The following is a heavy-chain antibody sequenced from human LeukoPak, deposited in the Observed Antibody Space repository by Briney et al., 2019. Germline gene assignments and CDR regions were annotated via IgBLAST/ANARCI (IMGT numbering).Heavy chain of an antibody. J-gene: IGHJ4*02. D-gene: IGHD1-26*01. CDR3: SFVGTSTTVY. CDR1: GFTFSDYS. CDR2: ISGSGSTT. V-gene: IGHV3-48*02. Sequence: GGSLRLSCAASGFTFSDYSMNWVRQAPGKGLEWVSYISGSGSTTYYADSVKGRFTISRDNAKNSLYPQMNSLRDEDTAVYYCSFVGTSTTVYWGQGTLVTVSS.